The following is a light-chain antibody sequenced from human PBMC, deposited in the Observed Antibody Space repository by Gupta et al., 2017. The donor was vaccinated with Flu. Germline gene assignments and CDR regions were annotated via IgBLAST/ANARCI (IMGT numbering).Light chain of an antibody. CDR3: HQSSSLPQT. V-gene: IGKV6-21*01. CDR1: QGIGSS. Sequence: DIVLTQSPDLQFATPKEKVTITCRASQGIGSSLHWYQQKQDQSPKLLIKYASQSFSGVPSRFSGSGSGTDFTLTINSLEAEDAATYYCHQSSSLPQTFGQGTKVEIK. CDR2: YAS. J-gene: IGKJ1*01.